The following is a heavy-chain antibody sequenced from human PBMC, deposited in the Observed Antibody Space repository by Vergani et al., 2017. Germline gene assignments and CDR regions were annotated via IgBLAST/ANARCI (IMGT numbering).Heavy chain of an antibody. Sequence: QVQLVQSGAAVKKPGASVKVSCKASGYTFTDYFMHWVRQAPGQGLEWMGWINPNSGGTNYAQKFQGRVTMTRDTSISTAYMELSNLRSDDKAVYYCARVGTSSNRDYFDYWGQGTLVTVSS. CDR1: GYTFTDYF. D-gene: IGHD2-2*01. J-gene: IGHJ4*02. CDR2: INPNSGGT. V-gene: IGHV1-2*02. CDR3: ARVGTSSNRDYFDY.